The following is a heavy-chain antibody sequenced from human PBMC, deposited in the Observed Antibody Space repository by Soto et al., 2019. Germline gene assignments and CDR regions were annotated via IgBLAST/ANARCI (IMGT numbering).Heavy chain of an antibody. J-gene: IGHJ6*02. V-gene: IGHV1-2*04. CDR1: GYTFTGYY. CDR2: INPNSGGT. Sequence: QVQLVQSGAEGKKPGASVKVSCKASGYTFTGYYMHWVLQATGQGLEWMGCINPNSGGTSYAQKFQGWVTMTRDTSISTAYMELSMLRSDDTAVYYCARDGYYYDSSGYIGYYYYYGMDVWGQGTTVTVSS. D-gene: IGHD3-22*01. CDR3: ARDGYYYDSSGYIGYYYYYGMDV.